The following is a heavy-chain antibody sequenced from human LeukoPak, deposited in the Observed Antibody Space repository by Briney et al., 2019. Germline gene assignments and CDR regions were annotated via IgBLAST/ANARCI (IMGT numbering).Heavy chain of an antibody. CDR1: GASISNDAW. J-gene: IGHJ4*02. Sequence: PSETLSLTCTVSGASISNDAWWDWVRQPPGKGLEWVAEISHSETTYYNPSLKSRVAISLDNSRNQFSLYLNSVTAADTAVYFCARRKRDFGGAQYCYDSWGQGTLVTVSS. V-gene: IGHV4-4*02. CDR3: ARRKRDFGGAQYCYDS. D-gene: IGHD3-16*01. CDR2: ISHSETT.